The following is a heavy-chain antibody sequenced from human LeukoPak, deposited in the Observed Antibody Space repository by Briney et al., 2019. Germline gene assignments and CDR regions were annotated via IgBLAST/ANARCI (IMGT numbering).Heavy chain of an antibody. J-gene: IGHJ3*02. V-gene: IGHV4-61*08. CDR2: IYYSGST. CDR1: GGSISSGGYY. D-gene: IGHD3-22*01. CDR3: AREYYYDSSGYPPDAFDI. Sequence: PSETLSLTCTVSGGSISSGGYYWSWIRQHPGKGLEWIGYIYYSGSTNYNPSLKSRVTISVDTSKNQFSLKLSSVTAADTAVYYCAREYYYDSSGYPPDAFDIWGQGTMVTVSS.